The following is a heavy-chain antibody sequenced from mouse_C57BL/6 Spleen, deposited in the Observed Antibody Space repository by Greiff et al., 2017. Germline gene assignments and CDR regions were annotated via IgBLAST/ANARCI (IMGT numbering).Heavy chain of an antibody. CDR2: IYPGGGYT. Sequence: VQLQQSGAELVRPGTSVKMSCKASGYTFTNYWIGWAKQRPGHGLEWIGDIYPGGGYTNYNEQFKGKATLTADKSSSTAYMQFSSLTSEDSAIYYCARGGTTVVAHWYFDVWGTGTTVTVSS. CDR1: GYTFTNYW. D-gene: IGHD1-1*01. V-gene: IGHV1-63*01. CDR3: ARGGTTVVAHWYFDV. J-gene: IGHJ1*03.